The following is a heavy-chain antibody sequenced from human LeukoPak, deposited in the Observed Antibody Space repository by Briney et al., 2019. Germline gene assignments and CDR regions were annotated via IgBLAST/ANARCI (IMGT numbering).Heavy chain of an antibody. CDR1: GGTFSSYA. CDR3: ARRDGRGYSYGFDY. V-gene: IGHV1-69*04. CDR2: IIPILGIA. Sequence: GASVKVSCKASGGTFSSYAISWVRQAPGQGLEWMGRIIPILGIANYAQKFQGRVTITADKSTSTAYMELSSLRSEDTAVYYCARRDGRGYSYGFDYWGQGTLVTVSS. D-gene: IGHD5-18*01. J-gene: IGHJ4*02.